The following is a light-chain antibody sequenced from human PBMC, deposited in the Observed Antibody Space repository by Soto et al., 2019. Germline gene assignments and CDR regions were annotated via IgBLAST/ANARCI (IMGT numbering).Light chain of an antibody. CDR2: EVT. J-gene: IGLJ1*01. Sequence: QSVLTQPPSTSGSPGQPVTISCTGTSSDVGGYNFVSWYQHFPGKAPKLIIYEVTKRPSGVPDRFSGSKSGNTASLTVSGLQTDDEADYYCSSYGGSNNFVFGTGTKVTVL. CDR3: SSYGGSNNFV. V-gene: IGLV2-8*01. CDR1: SSDVGGYNF.